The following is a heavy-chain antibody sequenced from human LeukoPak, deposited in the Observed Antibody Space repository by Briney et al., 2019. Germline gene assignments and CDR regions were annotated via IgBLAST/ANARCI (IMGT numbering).Heavy chain of an antibody. CDR1: GFTFSSYW. Sequence: PGGSLRLSCAASGFTFSSYWMSWVRQAPGKGLEWVANIKQDGSEKYYVDSVKGRFTISRDNAKNSLYLQMNSLRAEDTAVYYCASTSSSSEEWFRYYYYMDVWGKGTTVTVSS. CDR2: IKQDGSEK. D-gene: IGHD6-6*01. V-gene: IGHV3-7*01. CDR3: ASTSSSSEEWFRYYYYMDV. J-gene: IGHJ6*03.